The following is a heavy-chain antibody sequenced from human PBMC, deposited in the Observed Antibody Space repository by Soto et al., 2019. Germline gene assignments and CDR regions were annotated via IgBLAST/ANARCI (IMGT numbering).Heavy chain of an antibody. CDR2: INPNSGGT. V-gene: IGHV1-2*04. Sequence: APVKVSCKASGYTFTGYYMHWVRQAPGQGLEWMGWINPNSGGTNYAQKFQGWVTMTRDTSISTAYMELSRLRSDDTAVYYCARSFRPLAGTTLGYWGQGTLVTVSS. J-gene: IGHJ4*02. CDR1: GYTFTGYY. D-gene: IGHD1-7*01. CDR3: ARSFRPLAGTTLGY.